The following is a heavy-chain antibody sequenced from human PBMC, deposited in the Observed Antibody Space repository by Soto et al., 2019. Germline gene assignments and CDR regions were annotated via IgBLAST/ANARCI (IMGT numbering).Heavy chain of an antibody. V-gene: IGHV4-38-2*02. D-gene: IGHD5-12*01. J-gene: IGHJ3*02. CDR3: AREEVEMATRDAFDI. Sequence: PSETLSLTCAVSGYSISSGYYWGWIRQPPGKGLEWIGSIYHSGSTYYNPSLKSRVTISVDTSKNQFSLKLSSVTAADTAVYYCAREEVEMATRDAFDIWGQGTMVT. CDR1: GYSISSGYY. CDR2: IYHSGST.